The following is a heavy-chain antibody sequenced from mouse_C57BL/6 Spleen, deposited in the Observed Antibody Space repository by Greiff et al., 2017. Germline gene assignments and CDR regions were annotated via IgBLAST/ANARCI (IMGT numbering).Heavy chain of an antibody. CDR1: GFTFSSYA. J-gene: IGHJ1*03. CDR3: ARDRRDRYFDV. CDR2: VSDGSSYT. V-gene: IGHV5-4*01. Sequence: EVQGVESGGGLVKPGGSLKLSCAASGFTFSSYAMSWVRQTPEKRLEWVATVSDGSSYTYYPDNVKGRFTISRDNAKNNLYLQMSHLKSEDTAMYYCARDRRDRYFDVWGTGTTVTVSA.